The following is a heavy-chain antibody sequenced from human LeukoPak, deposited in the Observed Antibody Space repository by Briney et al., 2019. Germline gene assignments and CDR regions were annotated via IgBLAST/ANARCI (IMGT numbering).Heavy chain of an antibody. CDR3: ARKDILTGLLLFDY. J-gene: IGHJ4*02. D-gene: IGHD3-9*01. CDR1: GYTFTSYD. V-gene: IGHV1-8*01. CDR2: MNPNSGNT. Sequence: ASVKVSCKASGYTFTSYDINWVRQATGQGLEWMGWMNPNSGNTGYAQKFQGRVTMTRNTSISTAYMELSSLRSEDTAVYYCARKDILTGLLLFDYWGQGTLVTVSS.